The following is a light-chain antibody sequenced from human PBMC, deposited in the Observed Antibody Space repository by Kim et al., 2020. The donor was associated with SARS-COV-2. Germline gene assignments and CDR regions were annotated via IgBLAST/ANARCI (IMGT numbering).Light chain of an antibody. V-gene: IGKV3-20*01. CDR3: QQYGSSIT. J-gene: IGKJ3*01. Sequence: EIVLTQSPGTLSLSPGERATLSCRASQSVSSSYLAWYHQKPGQAPRLLIYGASSRATGIPDRFSGSASGTDFTLTISRLEPEDFAVYYCQQYGSSITFGPGTKVDIK. CDR1: QSVSSSY. CDR2: GAS.